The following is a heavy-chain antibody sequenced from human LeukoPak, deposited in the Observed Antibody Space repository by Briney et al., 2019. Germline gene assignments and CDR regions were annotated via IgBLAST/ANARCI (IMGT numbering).Heavy chain of an antibody. J-gene: IGHJ4*02. CDR3: AKRARAAAGTFDY. CDR1: GITLSNYG. CDR2: ISYDGSNK. V-gene: IGHV3-30*18. D-gene: IGHD6-13*01. Sequence: GGSLRLSCVVSGITLSNYGMSWVRQAPGKGLEWVAVISYDGSNKYYADSVKGRFTISRDNSKNTLYLQMNSLRAEDTAVYYCAKRARAAAGTFDYWGQGTLVTVSS.